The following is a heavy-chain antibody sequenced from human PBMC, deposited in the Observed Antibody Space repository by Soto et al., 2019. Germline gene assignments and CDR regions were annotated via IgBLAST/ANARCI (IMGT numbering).Heavy chain of an antibody. J-gene: IGHJ4*02. Sequence: LRLSCAASGFTFSSYTMNWVRQAPGKGLEWVSSISSSSTKIFYVDSVKGRFTISRDNAKNSLYLQMSSLGVEDTAVYYCARDGGTTFDYWGQGTLVTVSS. CDR1: GFTFSSYT. V-gene: IGHV3-21*01. CDR2: ISSSSTKI. D-gene: IGHD4-4*01. CDR3: ARDGGTTFDY.